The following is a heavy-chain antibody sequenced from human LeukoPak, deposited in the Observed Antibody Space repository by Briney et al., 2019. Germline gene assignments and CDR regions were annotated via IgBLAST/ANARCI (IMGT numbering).Heavy chain of an antibody. Sequence: GGSLRLSCASSGFTFSGSAVHWVRQSSGKGLEWVGHIDKKDNLYATAYAESVKGRFTISRDDSKDTAFLHMDSLKTEDTALYYCTRDRGTYNWFDPWGQGTLVTVSS. CDR2: IDKKDNLYAT. CDR3: TRDRGTYNWFDP. D-gene: IGHD2-15*01. V-gene: IGHV3-73*01. CDR1: GFTFSGSA. J-gene: IGHJ5*02.